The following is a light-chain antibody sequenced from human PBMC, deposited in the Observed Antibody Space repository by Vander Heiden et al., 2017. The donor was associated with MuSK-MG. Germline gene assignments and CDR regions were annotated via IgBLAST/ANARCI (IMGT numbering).Light chain of an antibody. CDR3: QQCVFTPYT. J-gene: IGKJ2*01. V-gene: IGKV1-39*01. CDR1: QSISTY. Sequence: DIRMTQSPSSLSASVGDRVPITCRASQSISTYLNWYQKKPGTAPNFLIYSASTWQGGVPSRFSGSGSGTDFTLTISSLQPEDFATYYCQQCVFTPYTFGQGTKLEIK. CDR2: SAS.